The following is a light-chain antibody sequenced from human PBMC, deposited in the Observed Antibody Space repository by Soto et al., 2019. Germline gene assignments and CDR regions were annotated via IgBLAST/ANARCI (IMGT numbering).Light chain of an antibody. V-gene: IGKV2-28*01. CDR1: QSLLYSNGFNC. J-gene: IGKJ1*01. CDR3: MQSLQNPWT. Sequence: DIVMTQSPLSLSVTPGGSASISCRSSQSLLYSNGFNCLDWYLQKPGQSPQLLIYMASYRASGVPDRFSGSGSGTDFTLEISRVEAEDVGVYYCMQSLQNPWTFGQGTKVEIK. CDR2: MAS.